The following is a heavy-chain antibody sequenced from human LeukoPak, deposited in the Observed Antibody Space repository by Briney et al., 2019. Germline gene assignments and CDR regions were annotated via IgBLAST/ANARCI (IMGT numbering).Heavy chain of an antibody. D-gene: IGHD2-15*01. V-gene: IGHV1-18*01. CDR1: GYTFTSYG. CDR3: ARGGASGYCSGGSCYDGDY. J-gene: IGHJ4*02. CDR2: ISAYNGNT. Sequence: RASVKVSCKASGYTFTSYGISWVRQAPGQGLEWMGWISAYNGNTNYAQKLQGRVTMTTDTSTNTAYMELRSLRSDDTAVYYCARGGASGYCSGGSCYDGDYWGQGTLVTVSS.